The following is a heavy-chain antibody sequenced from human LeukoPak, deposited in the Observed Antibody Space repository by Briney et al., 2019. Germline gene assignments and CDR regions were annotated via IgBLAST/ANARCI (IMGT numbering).Heavy chain of an antibody. CDR2: INHSGST. V-gene: IGHV4-34*01. Sequence: SETLSLTCAVYGGSFSGYYWSWIRQPPGKGLEWIGEINHSGSTNYNPSLKSRVTISVDTSKNQFSLKQSSVTAADTAVYYCARFYCSSTSCYANWFDPWGQGTLVTVSS. CDR1: GGSFSGYY. CDR3: ARFYCSSTSCYANWFDP. D-gene: IGHD2-2*01. J-gene: IGHJ5*02.